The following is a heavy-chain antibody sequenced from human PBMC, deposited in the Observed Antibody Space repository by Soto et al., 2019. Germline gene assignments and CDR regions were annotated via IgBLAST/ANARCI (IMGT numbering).Heavy chain of an antibody. V-gene: IGHV3-21*01. D-gene: IGHD3-9*01. CDR2: ISIRNYI. CDR3: ARDFRRTEAYGFDR. J-gene: IGHJ3*01. Sequence: EVQLVESGGGLVKAGGSLRLYCAASGFTFNLYSINWVRQAPGKGLEWVSTISIRNYIYYADSVKGRFTISRDNAQNLVYLQMSSLRGEDTAMYYCARDFRRTEAYGFDRWGRGTMVTVSS. CDR1: GFTFNLYS.